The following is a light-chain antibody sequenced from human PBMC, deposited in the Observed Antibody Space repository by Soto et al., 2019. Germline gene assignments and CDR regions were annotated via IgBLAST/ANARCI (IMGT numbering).Light chain of an antibody. CDR2: EVS. CDR3: CSYAGSTTPLI. V-gene: IGLV2-23*02. J-gene: IGLJ1*01. CDR1: SSDVGSYNL. Sequence: QSALTQPASVSGSPGQSITISCTGTSSDVGSYNLVSWYQQHPGKAPKLMIYEVSKRPSGVSNRFSGSKSGNTASLTISGLQAEDEADYYCCSYAGSTTPLIFATGPTVTVL.